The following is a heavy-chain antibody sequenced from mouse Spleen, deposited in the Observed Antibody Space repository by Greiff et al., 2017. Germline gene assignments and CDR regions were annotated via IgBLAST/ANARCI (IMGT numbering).Heavy chain of an antibody. V-gene: IGHV1-67*01. D-gene: IGHD1-1*01. CDR3: ARNPDYYGSSFYFDY. CDR1: GYTFTDYA. J-gene: IGHJ2*01. CDR2: ISIYYDNT. Sequence: QVQLKQSGPELVRPGESVKISCKGSGYTFTDYAMHWVKQSHAKSLEWIGVISIYYDNTNYNQKFKGKATMTVDKSSSTAYMELARLTSEDSAIYYCARNPDYYGSSFYFDYWGQGTTLTVSS.